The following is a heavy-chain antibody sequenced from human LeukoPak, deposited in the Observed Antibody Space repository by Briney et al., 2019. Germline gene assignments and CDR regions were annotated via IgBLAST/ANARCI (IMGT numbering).Heavy chain of an antibody. CDR3: ARGGAARPYNRFDP. CDR2: INPNSGGT. CDR1: GYTFTSYG. D-gene: IGHD6-25*01. Sequence: ASVKVSCKASGYTFTSYGISWVRQAPGQGLEWMGWINPNSGGTNYAQKFQGRVTMTRDTSISTDYMELSRLRSDDTAVYYCARGGAARPYNRFDPWGQGTPVTVSS. V-gene: IGHV1-2*02. J-gene: IGHJ5*02.